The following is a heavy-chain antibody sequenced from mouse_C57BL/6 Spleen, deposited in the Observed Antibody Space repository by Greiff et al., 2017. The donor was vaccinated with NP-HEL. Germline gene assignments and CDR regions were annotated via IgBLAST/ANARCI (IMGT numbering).Heavy chain of an antibody. CDR1: GYTFTSYT. V-gene: IGHV1-4*01. Sequence: QVQLQQSGAELARPGASVKMSCKASGYTFTSYTMHWVKQRPGQDLEWIGYINPSSGYTKYNQKFKDKATLTADKSSSTAYMQLSSLTSEDSAVYYCARYYRSTSEAKDDWGQGTSVTVS. D-gene: IGHD1-1*02. J-gene: IGHJ4*01. CDR2: INPSSGYT. CDR3: ARYYRSTSEAKDD.